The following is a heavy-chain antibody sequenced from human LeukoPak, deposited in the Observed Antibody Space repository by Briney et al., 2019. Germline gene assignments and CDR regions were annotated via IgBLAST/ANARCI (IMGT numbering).Heavy chain of an antibody. J-gene: IGHJ6*03. CDR2: IYTSGST. D-gene: IGHD1-26*01. V-gene: IGHV4-4*07. CDR3: ARDQVGATTDYYYMDV. CDR1: GGSISSYY. Sequence: PSETLSLTCTVSGGSISSYYWSWIRQPAGKGLEWIGRIYTSGSTNYNPSLKSRVTMSVDTSKNQISLKLSSVTAADTAVYYCARDQVGATTDYYYMDVWGKGATVTVSS.